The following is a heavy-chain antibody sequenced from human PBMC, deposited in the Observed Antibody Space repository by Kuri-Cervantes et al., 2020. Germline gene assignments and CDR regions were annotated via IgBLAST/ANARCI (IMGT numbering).Heavy chain of an antibody. V-gene: IGHV4-39*02. CDR3: AKNPVTTRSLCYWFFDL. J-gene: IGHJ2*01. Sequence: SETLSLTCNVSGGSFTRSGFYWGWTRQHTGKGLEWIGDISYSGSTNYNPSLKSRVTISLDTSKTHFSLRLNFVTAADAAVDYCAKNPVTTRSLCYWFFDLWGRGTLVTVSS. D-gene: IGHD4-17*01. CDR2: ISYSGST. CDR1: GGSFTRSGFY.